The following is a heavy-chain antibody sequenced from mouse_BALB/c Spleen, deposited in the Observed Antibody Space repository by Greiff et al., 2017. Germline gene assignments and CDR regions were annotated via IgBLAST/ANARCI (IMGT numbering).Heavy chain of an antibody. CDR3: ARDNYGSSFDV. Sequence: DVKLVESGGGLVKPGGSLKLSCAASGFTFSSYAMSWVRQSPEKRLEWVAEISSGGSYTYYPDTVTGRFTISRDNAKNTLYLEMSSLRSEDTAMYYCARDNYGSSFDVWGAGTTVTVSS. CDR2: ISSGGSYT. V-gene: IGHV5-9-4*01. CDR1: GFTFSSYA. D-gene: IGHD1-1*01. J-gene: IGHJ1*01.